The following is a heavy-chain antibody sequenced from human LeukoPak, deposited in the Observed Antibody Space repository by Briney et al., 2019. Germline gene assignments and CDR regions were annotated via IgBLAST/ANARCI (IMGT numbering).Heavy chain of an antibody. CDR2: IIPIFGTA. V-gene: IGHV1-69*13. D-gene: IGHD6-13*01. J-gene: IGHJ4*02. CDR1: NYTFTDYG. Sequence: SVKVSCKASNYTFTDYGISWVRQAPGQGLEWMGGIIPIFGTANYAQKFQGRVTITADESTSTAYMELSSLRSEDTAVYYCARSSSSWSDSDYWGQGTLVTVSS. CDR3: ARSSSSWSDSDY.